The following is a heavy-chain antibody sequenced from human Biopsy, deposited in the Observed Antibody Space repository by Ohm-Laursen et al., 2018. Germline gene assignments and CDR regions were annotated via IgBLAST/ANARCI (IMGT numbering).Heavy chain of an antibody. CDR1: GGSMTGYE. D-gene: IGHD1-26*01. CDR2: IYYSGGT. Sequence: SETLSLTCSVSGGSMTGYEWSWIRLAPGKGLEWIGYIYYSGGTKYNPSLASRVTFSVDMSKSQFSLKLYSVTAADTAVYYCARVEAGTYDALDIWSQGTLVAVSA. J-gene: IGHJ3*02. V-gene: IGHV4-59*01. CDR3: ARVEAGTYDALDI.